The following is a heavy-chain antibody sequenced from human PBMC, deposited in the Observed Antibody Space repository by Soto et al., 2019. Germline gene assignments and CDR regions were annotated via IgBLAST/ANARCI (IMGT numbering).Heavy chain of an antibody. CDR3: ARDFESYCSSTSCYGGAFDI. Sequence: SETLSLTCTVSGGSISSGGYYWSWIRQHPGKGLEWIGYIYYSGSTYYNPSLKSRVTISVDTSKNQFSLKLSSVTAADTAVYYCARDFESYCSSTSCYGGAFDIWGQGTVVTVSS. CDR1: GGSISSGGYY. CDR2: IYYSGST. J-gene: IGHJ3*02. D-gene: IGHD2-2*01. V-gene: IGHV4-31*03.